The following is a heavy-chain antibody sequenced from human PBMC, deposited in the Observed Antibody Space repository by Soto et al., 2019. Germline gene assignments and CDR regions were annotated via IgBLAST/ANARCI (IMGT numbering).Heavy chain of an antibody. CDR2: ISAHNGNT. CDR3: AGGRYGDY. V-gene: IGHV1-18*01. CDR1: GYTFTSYG. D-gene: IGHD1-1*01. Sequence: QVHLVQSGAEVKKPGASVKVSCKASGYTFTSYGITWVRQAPGQGLEWMGWISAHNGNTDYAQKLQGRVIVTRDTSTSTAYMELRCLRSYDSAVYYCAGGRYGDYWGQGALVTVSP. J-gene: IGHJ4*02.